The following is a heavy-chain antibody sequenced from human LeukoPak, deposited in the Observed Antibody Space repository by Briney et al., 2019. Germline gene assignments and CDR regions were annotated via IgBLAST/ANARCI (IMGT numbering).Heavy chain of an antibody. V-gene: IGHV3-23*01. J-gene: IGHJ6*02. CDR1: GFTFSNYA. CDR3: ARGGGMDV. Sequence: SGASLRLSCAASGFTFSNYAMTWVCQAPGKGLEWVSAISLSGGDTYYADSVKGRLSISRDNSKNTLYLQMNSLRAEDTAVYYCARGGGMDVWGQGTTVTVSS. CDR2: ISLSGGDT.